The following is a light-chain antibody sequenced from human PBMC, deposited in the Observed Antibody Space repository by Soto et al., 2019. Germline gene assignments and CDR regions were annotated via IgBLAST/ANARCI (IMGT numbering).Light chain of an antibody. CDR1: SSDVGAYNF. CDR2: DVS. CDR3: NSYTTSSTHV. V-gene: IGLV2-14*03. Sequence: QSVLTQPASVSGSPGLSITLSCTGTSSDVGAYNFVSWYQQHPGKAPKLIIYDVSNRPSGVSNRFSGSKSGNTASLTISGLQAEDEADYYCNSYTTSSTHVFGTGTKVTV. J-gene: IGLJ1*01.